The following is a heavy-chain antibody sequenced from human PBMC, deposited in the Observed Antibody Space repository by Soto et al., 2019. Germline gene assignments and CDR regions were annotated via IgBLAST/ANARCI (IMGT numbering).Heavy chain of an antibody. D-gene: IGHD3-9*01. Sequence: ASVKVSCKASGYTFTSYDINWVRQATGQGLEWMGWMNPNSGNTGYAQKFQGRDTMTKNTSIRTANMKLSSLRSEDTAVYYCARGNVLRYFDWLLANTYYYYMDVWGKGTTVTVSS. V-gene: IGHV1-8*01. J-gene: IGHJ6*03. CDR2: MNPNSGNT. CDR3: ARGNVLRYFDWLLANTYYYYMDV. CDR1: GYTFTSYD.